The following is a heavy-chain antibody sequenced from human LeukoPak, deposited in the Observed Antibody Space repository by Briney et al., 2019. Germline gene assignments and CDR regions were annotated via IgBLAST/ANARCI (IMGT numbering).Heavy chain of an antibody. D-gene: IGHD2-2*01. CDR2: FSGSGGST. J-gene: IGHJ6*03. Sequence: GGSLRLSCAASGFTFSSYGMSWVRQASGKGLEWVSAFSGSGGSTYYADSVKGRFTISRDNSKNTLYLQMNSLRAEDTAVYYCAKDPYGYCSSTSCYYYYYIDVWGKGTTVTISS. V-gene: IGHV3-23*01. CDR1: GFTFSSYG. CDR3: AKDPYGYCSSTSCYYYYYIDV.